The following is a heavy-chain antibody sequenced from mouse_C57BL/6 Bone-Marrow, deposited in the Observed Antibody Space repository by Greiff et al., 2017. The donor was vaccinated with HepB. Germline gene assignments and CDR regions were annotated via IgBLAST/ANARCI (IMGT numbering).Heavy chain of an antibody. Sequence: QVHVKQPGAELVMPGASVKLSCKASGYTFTSYWMHWVKQRPGQGLEWIGEIDPSDSYTNYNQKFKGKSTLTVDKSSSTAYMQLSSLTSEDSAVYYCARRGDGYYWFAYWGQGTLVTVSA. CDR2: IDPSDSYT. D-gene: IGHD2-3*01. V-gene: IGHV1-69*01. CDR1: GYTFTSYW. J-gene: IGHJ3*01. CDR3: ARRGDGYYWFAY.